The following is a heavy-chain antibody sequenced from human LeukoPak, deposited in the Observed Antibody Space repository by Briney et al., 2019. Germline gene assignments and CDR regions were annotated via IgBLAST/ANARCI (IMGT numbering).Heavy chain of an antibody. J-gene: IGHJ5*02. D-gene: IGHD3-10*01. V-gene: IGHV5-51*01. CDR2: IYPGDSDT. Sequence: KCGESLKISCKGSGYSFTSYWIGWVRQLPGKGLEWMGIIYPGDSDTRYSPSFQGQVTISADKSISTAYLQWSSLKASDTAMYYCARRQITMVRGVTKNWFDPWGQGTLVTVSS. CDR3: ARRQITMVRGVTKNWFDP. CDR1: GYSFTSYW.